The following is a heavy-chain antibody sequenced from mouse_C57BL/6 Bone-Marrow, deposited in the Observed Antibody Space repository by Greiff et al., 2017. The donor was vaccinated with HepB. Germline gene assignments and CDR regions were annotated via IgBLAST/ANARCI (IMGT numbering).Heavy chain of an antibody. CDR1: GYTFTSYW. CDR3: AREEGLPPGRFDY. V-gene: IGHV1-69*01. D-gene: IGHD4-1*01. J-gene: IGHJ2*01. CDR2: IDPSDSYT. Sequence: VQLQQPGAELVMPGASVKLSCKASGYTFTSYWMHWVKQRPGQGLEWIGDIDPSDSYTNYNQKFKGKSTLTVDKSSSTAYMQLSSLTSEDSAVYYCAREEGLPPGRFDYWGQGTTLTVSS.